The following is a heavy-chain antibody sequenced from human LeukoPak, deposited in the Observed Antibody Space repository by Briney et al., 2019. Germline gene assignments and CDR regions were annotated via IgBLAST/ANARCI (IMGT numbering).Heavy chain of an antibody. CDR1: GFTFSGYA. CDR3: AKIDWSSGF. CDR2: IFGSGSNT. V-gene: IGHV3-23*05. Sequence: PGGSLRLSCAASGFTFSGYAMSWVRQAPGKGLEWVSTIFGSGSNTYYADSVKGRLIISRDNSKNTLYLQMDSLRAEDTAVYFCAKIDWSSGFWGQGTLVAVSS. J-gene: IGHJ4*02. D-gene: IGHD3-9*01.